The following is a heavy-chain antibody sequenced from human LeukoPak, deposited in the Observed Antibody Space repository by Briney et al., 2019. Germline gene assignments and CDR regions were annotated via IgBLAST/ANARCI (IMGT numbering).Heavy chain of an antibody. CDR1: GFTVSSYG. CDR3: AKNEAGAAYYFDY. CDR2: ISYDGSNK. D-gene: IGHD1-26*01. Sequence: GGSLRLSCAASGFTVSSYGMHWVRQAPGKGLEWVAVISYDGSNKYYADSVKGRFTISRDNSKNTLYLQMNSLRAEDTAVYYCAKNEAGAAYYFDYWGQGTLVTVSS. J-gene: IGHJ4*02. V-gene: IGHV3-30*18.